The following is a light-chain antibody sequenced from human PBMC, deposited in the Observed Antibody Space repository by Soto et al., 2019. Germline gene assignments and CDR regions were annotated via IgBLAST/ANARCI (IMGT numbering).Light chain of an antibody. Sequence: EVVLTQSPGTVSLSPGERATLSCRASQSVTSNYLAWYQQKPGQAPRLLIDAASSRATGIPDRSRGSGSGTDFTLSISRLEPEDCAVYYCEPYRSSFTWTFGQGPMVEIK. V-gene: IGKV3-20*01. CDR3: EPYRSSFTWT. J-gene: IGKJ1*01. CDR1: QSVTSNY. CDR2: AAS.